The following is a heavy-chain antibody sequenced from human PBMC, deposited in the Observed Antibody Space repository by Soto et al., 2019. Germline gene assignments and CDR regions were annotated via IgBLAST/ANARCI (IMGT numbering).Heavy chain of an antibody. J-gene: IGHJ4*02. D-gene: IGHD6-13*01. CDR2: IYHSGRP. CDR1: NYSMSNGFY. Sequence: SETLSLTCAVSNYSMSNGFYWGWVRRPPGKGLEWISSIYHSGRPYYNPSLRSRATIAVDTSKNQFSLKLTSVTAADTAVYFCARASAGPAGFDYWGQGTLVTVSS. V-gene: IGHV4-38-2*01. CDR3: ARASAGPAGFDY.